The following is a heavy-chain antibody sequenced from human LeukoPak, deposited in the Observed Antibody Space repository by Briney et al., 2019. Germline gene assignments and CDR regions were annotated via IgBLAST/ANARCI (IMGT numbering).Heavy chain of an antibody. V-gene: IGHV3-23*01. Sequence: TGGSLRLSCAASGFTFSSYAMSWVRQAPGKGLAWVSAISSSGDVTKYADSAKSRFTISRDNSKNTVYLQMNSLRAEDTAVYYSAKGGVYSGYAFDPWGQGTLVTVSS. J-gene: IGHJ5*02. CDR1: GFTFSSYA. CDR2: ISSSGDVT. D-gene: IGHD5-12*01. CDR3: AKGGVYSGYAFDP.